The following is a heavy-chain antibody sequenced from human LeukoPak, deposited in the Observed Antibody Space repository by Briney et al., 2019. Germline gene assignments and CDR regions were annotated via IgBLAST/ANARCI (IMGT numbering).Heavy chain of an antibody. CDR3: ARDTLRGYDFWSGYYLDGFDY. J-gene: IGHJ4*02. V-gene: IGHV1-18*01. CDR2: ISAYNGNT. Sequence: ASVNVSCKASGYTFTSYGISGVRQAPGQGLEWMGWISAYNGNTNYAQKLQGRVTMTPDTSTSTAYMELRTLRSDDTAVYYCARDTLRGYDFWSGYYLDGFDYWGQGTLVTVSS. CDR1: GYTFTSYG. D-gene: IGHD3-3*01.